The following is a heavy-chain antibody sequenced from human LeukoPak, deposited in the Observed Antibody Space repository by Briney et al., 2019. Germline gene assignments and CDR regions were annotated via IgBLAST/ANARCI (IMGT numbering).Heavy chain of an antibody. CDR3: ARDPAVGYIYYYYYMDV. Sequence: GGSLRLSCAASGFTFSTYTITWVRQAPGKGLEWVSSISSSSSYIYYADSMKGRFTISRDNAKNSLYLQMNSLRAEDTAVYYCARDPAVGYIYYYYYMDVWGKGTTVTVSS. CDR1: GFTFSTYT. J-gene: IGHJ6*03. D-gene: IGHD6-19*01. V-gene: IGHV3-21*01. CDR2: ISSSSSYI.